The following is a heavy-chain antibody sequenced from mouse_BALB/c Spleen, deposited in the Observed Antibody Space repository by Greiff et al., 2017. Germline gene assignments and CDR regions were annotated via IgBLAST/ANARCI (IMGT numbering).Heavy chain of an antibody. CDR1: GYSITSGYY. J-gene: IGHJ4*01. CDR2: ISYDGSN. CDR3: ARDLVYAMDY. V-gene: IGHV3-6*02. Sequence: DVQLVESGPGLVKPSQSLSLTCSVTGYSITSGYYWNWIRQFPGNKLEWMGYISYDGSNNYNPSLKNRISITRDTSKNQFFLKLNSVTTEDTATYYCARDLVYAMDYWGQGTSVTVSS.